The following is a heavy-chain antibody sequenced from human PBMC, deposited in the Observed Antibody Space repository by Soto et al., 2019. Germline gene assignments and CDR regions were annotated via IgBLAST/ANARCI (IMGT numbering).Heavy chain of an antibody. D-gene: IGHD3-10*01. CDR1: GDSVSSIGAA. V-gene: IGHV6-1*01. CDR2: TYYRAKWSN. CDR3: ARDWSTWDGLGSRGFDY. Sequence: QVQLRQSGPGLVKPSQTLSLTCAISGDSVSSIGAAWHWIRQSPSRGLEWLGRTYYRAKWSNNYAVSVKSRITIHEDTSHNQLSLQLNSVTPEDTALYFCARDWSTWDGLGSRGFDYWGQGARVSVSS. J-gene: IGHJ4*02.